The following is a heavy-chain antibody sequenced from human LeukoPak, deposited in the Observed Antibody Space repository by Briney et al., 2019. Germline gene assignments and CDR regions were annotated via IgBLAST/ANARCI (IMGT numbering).Heavy chain of an antibody. Sequence: ALVKVSCKASGYTFTGYYMHWVRQAPGQGLEWMGWINPNSGGTNYAQKFQGRVTMTRDTSISTAYMELSRLRSDDTAVYYCASGYYDSSGYYHDAFDIWGQGTMVTVSS. J-gene: IGHJ3*02. V-gene: IGHV1-2*02. CDR3: ASGYYDSSGYYHDAFDI. CDR2: INPNSGGT. CDR1: GYTFTGYY. D-gene: IGHD3-22*01.